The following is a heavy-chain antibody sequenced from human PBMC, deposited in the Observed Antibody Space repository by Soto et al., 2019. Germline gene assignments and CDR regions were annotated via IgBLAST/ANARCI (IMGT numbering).Heavy chain of an antibody. D-gene: IGHD3-22*01. CDR3: ARRYYDSSGYYFAFDI. CDR2: IIPIFGTA. CDR1: GGTFSSYA. Sequence: GASVKVSCKVSGGTFSSYAISWVRQAPGQGLEWMGGIIPIFGTANYAQKFQGRVTITADESTSTAYMELSSLRSEGTAVYYCARRYYDSSGYYFAFDIWGQGTMVTVSS. J-gene: IGHJ3*02. V-gene: IGHV1-69*13.